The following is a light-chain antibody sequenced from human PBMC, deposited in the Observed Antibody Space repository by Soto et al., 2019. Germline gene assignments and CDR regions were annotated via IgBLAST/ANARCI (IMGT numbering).Light chain of an antibody. CDR3: AAWDDSLSWL. CDR2: GNN. V-gene: IGLV1-44*01. Sequence: QSVLTQPPSASGTPGQRVTISCSGSSSNIGRNTVNWYQRLPGTAPKLLIYGNNQRPSGVPDRFSGSKSGTSASLAISGLQSEDEADYYCAAWDDSLSWLFGGGTQLTVL. J-gene: IGLJ3*02. CDR1: SSNIGRNT.